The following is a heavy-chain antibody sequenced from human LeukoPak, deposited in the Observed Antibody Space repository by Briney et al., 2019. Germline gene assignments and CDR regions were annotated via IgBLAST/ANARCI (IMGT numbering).Heavy chain of an antibody. D-gene: IGHD3-3*01. CDR1: GYTFTSYA. CDR3: ARVPVLRFLEWSPYYFDY. CDR2: INTNTGNP. Sequence: ASVKVSCKASGYTFTSYAMNWVRQAPGQGLEWMGWINTNTGNPTYAQGFTGRFVFSLDTSVSTAYLQISSLKAEDTAVYYCARVPVLRFLEWSPYYFDYWGQGTLVTVSS. J-gene: IGHJ4*02. V-gene: IGHV7-4-1*02.